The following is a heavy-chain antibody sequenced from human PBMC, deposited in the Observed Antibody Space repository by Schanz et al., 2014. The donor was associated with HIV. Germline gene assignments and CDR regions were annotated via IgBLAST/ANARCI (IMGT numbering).Heavy chain of an antibody. V-gene: IGHV3-33*05. CDR3: VRGLLFQGCFDS. CDR2: ISYDGSNK. CDR1: GFTFSDYG. D-gene: IGHD3-10*01. Sequence: QVQLVESGGGVVQPGGSLRLSCAASGFTFSDYGMHWVRQAPGKGLEWVAVISYDGSNKHYADSVRGRFTISRDNSKNTLYLQMNSLRAEDTAVYYCVRGLLFQGCFDSWGQGALVTVSS. J-gene: IGHJ4*02.